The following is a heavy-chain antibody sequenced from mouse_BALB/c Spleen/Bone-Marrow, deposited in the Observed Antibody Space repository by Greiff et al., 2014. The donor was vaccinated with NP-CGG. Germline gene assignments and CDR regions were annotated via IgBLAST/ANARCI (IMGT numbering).Heavy chain of an antibody. V-gene: IGHV1-15*01. CDR1: GYTFTDYE. D-gene: IGHD2-14*01. Sequence: QVQLQQPGAELVRPGASVTPSCKASGYTFTDYEMHWVKQTPVHGLEWIGAIDPETGGTAYNQKFKGKATLTADKSSSTAYMELRSLTSEDSAVYYCRAYYRYDGYAMDYWGQGTSVTVSS. J-gene: IGHJ4*01. CDR3: RAYYRYDGYAMDY. CDR2: IDPETGGT.